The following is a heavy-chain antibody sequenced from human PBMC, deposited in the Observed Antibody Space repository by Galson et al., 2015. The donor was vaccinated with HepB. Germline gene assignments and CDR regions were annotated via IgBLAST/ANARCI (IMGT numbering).Heavy chain of an antibody. J-gene: IGHJ4*02. D-gene: IGHD3-9*01. CDR1: GGSFSGYY. CDR2: INHSGST. CDR3: ARTYYDILTAYYKERLDY. Sequence: SETLSLTCAVYGGSFSGYYWSWIRQPPWKGLEWIGEINHSGSTNYDPSLKSRVTISVDTSKNQFSLKLSSVTAADTAVYYCARTYYDILTAYYKERLDYWGQGTLVTVSS. V-gene: IGHV4-34*01.